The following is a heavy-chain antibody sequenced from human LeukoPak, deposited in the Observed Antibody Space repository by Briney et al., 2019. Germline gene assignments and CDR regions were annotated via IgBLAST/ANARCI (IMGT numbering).Heavy chain of an antibody. D-gene: IGHD2-15*01. CDR2: IDPSDSYT. J-gene: IGHJ3*02. V-gene: IGHV5-10-1*01. CDR1: GYNFTSHW. CDR3: ARHVGKDLVMVRI. Sequence: PGESLKISCKGSGYNFTSHWISWVRQLPGKGLEWMGRIDPSDSYTNYSPSFQGHVTISADKSISTAYLQWSSLKAPDTAMYYCARHVGKDLVMVRIWGQGTMVTVSS.